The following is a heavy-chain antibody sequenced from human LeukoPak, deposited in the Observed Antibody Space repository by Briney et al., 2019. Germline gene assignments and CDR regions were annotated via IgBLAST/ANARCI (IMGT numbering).Heavy chain of an antibody. CDR1: GYTFTGYY. J-gene: IGHJ4*02. D-gene: IGHD6-19*01. V-gene: IGHV1-2*02. Sequence: ASVKVSCKASGYTFTGYYMHWARQAPGQGLEWMGWINPNSGGTNYAQKFQGRVTMTRDTSISTAYMELSRLRSDDTAVYYCARDGSYSSGSNFGYWGQGTLVTVSS. CDR2: INPNSGGT. CDR3: ARDGSYSSGSNFGY.